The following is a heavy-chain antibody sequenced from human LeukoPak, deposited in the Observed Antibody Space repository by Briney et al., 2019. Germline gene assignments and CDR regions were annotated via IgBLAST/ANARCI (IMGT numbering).Heavy chain of an antibody. CDR1: GYTFTSYY. J-gene: IGHJ6*03. V-gene: IGHV1-46*01. Sequence: ASVKVSCKASGYTFTSYYMHWVRQAPGQGLEWMGIINPSGGSTSYAQKFQGRVTMTRDMSTSTDYMELSSLRSEDTAVYYCARAPSSWYRGYYYYYMDVWGKGTTVTVSS. D-gene: IGHD6-13*01. CDR2: INPSGGST. CDR3: ARAPSSWYRGYYYYYMDV.